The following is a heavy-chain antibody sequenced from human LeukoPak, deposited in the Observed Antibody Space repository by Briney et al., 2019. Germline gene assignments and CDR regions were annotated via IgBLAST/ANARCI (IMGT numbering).Heavy chain of an antibody. V-gene: IGHV4-59*08. CDR1: GGSISSYY. CDR2: IYYSGST. CDR3: ARLVVGATGSAWGYFDY. Sequence: SETLSLTCTVSGGSISSYYWSWIRQPPGKGLEWIGYIYYSGSTNYNPSLKSRVTISVDTSKNQFSLKLSSVTAADTAVYYCARLVVGATGSAWGYFDYWGQGTLVTVSS. J-gene: IGHJ4*02. D-gene: IGHD1-26*01.